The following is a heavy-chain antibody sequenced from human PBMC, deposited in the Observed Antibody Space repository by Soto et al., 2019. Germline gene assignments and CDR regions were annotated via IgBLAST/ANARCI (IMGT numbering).Heavy chain of an antibody. V-gene: IGHV4-39*01. J-gene: IGHJ6*04. CDR1: GGSISSSSYY. D-gene: IGHD3-3*01. CDR3: ARLSRCTIFGVAYYYGIEI. Sequence: SETLSLTCAVSGGSISSSSYYWGWIRHPPGKGLEWIGSIYYSGSTYYNPSLKSRVTISVDTSKNQFSLKLSSVTAADTAVYYCARLSRCTIFGVAYYYGIEIWGEENPVNVSS. CDR2: IYYSGST.